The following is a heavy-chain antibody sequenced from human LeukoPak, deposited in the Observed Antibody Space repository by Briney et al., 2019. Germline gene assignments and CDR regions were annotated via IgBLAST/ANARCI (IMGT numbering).Heavy chain of an antibody. J-gene: IGHJ4*02. CDR2: IIPIFGTA. Sequence: GSSVKVSCKASGGTSSSYAISWVRQAPGQGLEWMGGIIPIFGTANYAQKFQGRVTITADESTSTAYMELSSLRSEDTAVYYCARTRRYSSSWYDQYYFDYWGQGTLVTVSS. CDR3: ARTRRYSSSWYDQYYFDY. V-gene: IGHV1-69*01. D-gene: IGHD6-13*01. CDR1: GGTSSSYA.